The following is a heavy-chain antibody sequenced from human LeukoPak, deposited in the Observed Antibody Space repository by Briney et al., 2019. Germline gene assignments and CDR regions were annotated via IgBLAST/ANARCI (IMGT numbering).Heavy chain of an antibody. CDR3: ARGSTFGDYGALDY. CDR1: GGSFSNFG. J-gene: IGHJ4*02. D-gene: IGHD4-17*01. Sequence: GASVKVSCRASGGSFSNFGISWVRQAPGHGLEWMGGIIPMFGTPNYAQNFQDRVTITADESTNTAYLELSRLRSDDTAVFYCARGSTFGDYGALDYWGQGTLVTVSS. V-gene: IGHV1-69*13. CDR2: IIPMFGTP.